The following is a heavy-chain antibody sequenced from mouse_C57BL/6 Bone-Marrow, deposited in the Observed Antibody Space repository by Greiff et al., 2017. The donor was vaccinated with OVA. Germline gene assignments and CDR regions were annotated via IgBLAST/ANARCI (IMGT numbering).Heavy chain of an antibody. CDR1: GYTFTSYG. V-gene: IGHV1-81*01. D-gene: IGHD2-4*01. CDR3: APYDSWYFDV. J-gene: IGHJ1*03. Sequence: QVQLQQSGAELARPGASVKLSCKASGYTFTSYGISWVKQRTGQGLEWIGEIYPRSGNTYYNEKFKGKATLTADKSSSTAYMELRSLTSEDSAVYFCAPYDSWYFDVWGTGTTVTVSS. CDR2: IYPRSGNT.